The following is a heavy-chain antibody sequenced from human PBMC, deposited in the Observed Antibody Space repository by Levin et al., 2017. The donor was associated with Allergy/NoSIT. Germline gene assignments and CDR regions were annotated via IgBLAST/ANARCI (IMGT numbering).Heavy chain of an antibody. Sequence: GGSLRLSCAASGFSVSSKYMSWVRQAPGKGPEWVSVIYNDGRIYYADSVTGRFTISRDNSKNTLYLQMNSLRAEDTAAYYCALQHGRGNCCVFDIWGQGTMVTVSS. D-gene: IGHD2-15*01. CDR2: IYNDGRI. V-gene: IGHV3-66*01. J-gene: IGHJ3*02. CDR1: GFSVSSKY. CDR3: ALQHGRGNCCVFDI.